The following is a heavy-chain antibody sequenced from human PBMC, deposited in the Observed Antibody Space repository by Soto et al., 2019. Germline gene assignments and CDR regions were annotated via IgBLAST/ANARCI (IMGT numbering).Heavy chain of an antibody. V-gene: IGHV4-59*12. Sequence: PSETLSLTCTVSGGSISSYYWSWIRQPPEKGLEWIGYIYYSGSTSYNPSLKSRVTISVDTSKNQFSLKLSSVTAADTAVYYCARVAVATSDYYYYGMDVWGQGTTVTVSS. CDR2: IYYSGST. CDR3: ARVAVATSDYYYYGMDV. D-gene: IGHD5-12*01. CDR1: GGSISSYY. J-gene: IGHJ6*02.